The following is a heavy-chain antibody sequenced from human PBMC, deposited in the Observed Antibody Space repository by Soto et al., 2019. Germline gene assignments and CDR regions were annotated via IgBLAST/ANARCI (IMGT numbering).Heavy chain of an antibody. J-gene: IGHJ4*02. V-gene: IGHV3-23*01. CDR3: AKDPGNARYFDC. Sequence: EVQLLESGGGLVQPGGSLRLSCTASGFTFSNYAMSWVRQAPGRGLEWGSSLNGGANGPRYADSVKGRFTISRDNSKNTMYLQMNSLSADDTAVYYCAKDPGNARYFDCWGQGILVTVSS. CDR1: GFTFSNYA. CDR2: LNGGANGP.